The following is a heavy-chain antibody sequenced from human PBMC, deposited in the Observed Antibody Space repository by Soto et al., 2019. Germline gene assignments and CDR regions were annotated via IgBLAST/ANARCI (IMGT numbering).Heavy chain of an antibody. CDR3: ASPRGPDYGGNRNWSGGRSYYYYYYGMDV. V-gene: IGHV4-61*01. Sequence: PSETLSLTCTVSGGSVSSGSYYWSWIRQPPGKGLEWVGYVSDTGSTSYSPSLKSRVTLSLDMSKNQVSLQLNSVTAADTAVYYCASPRGPDYGGNRNWSGGRSYYYYYYGMDVWGQGTTVTVSS. CDR1: GGSVSSGSYY. CDR2: VSDTGST. D-gene: IGHD4-17*01. J-gene: IGHJ6*02.